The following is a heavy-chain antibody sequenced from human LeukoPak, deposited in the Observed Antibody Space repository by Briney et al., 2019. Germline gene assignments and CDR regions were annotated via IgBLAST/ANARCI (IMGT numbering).Heavy chain of an antibody. D-gene: IGHD2-15*01. CDR1: GFTFDDYA. Sequence: GGSLRLSCAASGFTFDDYAMYWVRQAPGKGGEGVSGISWNSGSMAYADSVKGRFIISRDNAKNSLYLQMNSLRAEDTALYYCARSGYYFDAFDIWGQGTMVTVSS. V-gene: IGHV3-9*01. CDR2: ISWNSGSM. J-gene: IGHJ3*02. CDR3: ARSGYYFDAFDI.